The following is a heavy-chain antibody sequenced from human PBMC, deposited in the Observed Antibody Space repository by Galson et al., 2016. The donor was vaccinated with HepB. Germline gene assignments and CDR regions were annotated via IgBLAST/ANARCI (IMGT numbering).Heavy chain of an antibody. D-gene: IGHD6-19*01. V-gene: IGHV3-9*01. J-gene: IGHJ2*01. Sequence: SLRLSCAASGFRFDNFAMHWVRQAPGKGLEWVSGIGWNNGYRQYADSVKGRFTISRDNAKSSLYLQMDNVRAEDPALYYCPKDRVAVAGRGWYFDPWGRGTLVTVSS. CDR3: PKDRVAVAGRGWYFDP. CDR1: GFRFDNFA. CDR2: IGWNNGYR.